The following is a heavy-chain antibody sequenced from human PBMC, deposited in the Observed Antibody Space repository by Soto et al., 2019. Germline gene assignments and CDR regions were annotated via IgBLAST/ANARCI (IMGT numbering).Heavy chain of an antibody. D-gene: IGHD3-22*01. J-gene: IGHJ5*02. Sequence: QVQLVESGGGVVQPGRSLRLSCAASGFTFSSYAMHWVRQAPGKGLEWVAVISYDGSNKYYADSVKGRFTISRDNSKNTLNLQMNSLRAEDTAVYYCASDSSPPSYYDSSVLYGWFDPWGQGTLVTVSS. CDR3: ASDSSPPSYYDSSVLYGWFDP. V-gene: IGHV3-30-3*01. CDR2: ISYDGSNK. CDR1: GFTFSSYA.